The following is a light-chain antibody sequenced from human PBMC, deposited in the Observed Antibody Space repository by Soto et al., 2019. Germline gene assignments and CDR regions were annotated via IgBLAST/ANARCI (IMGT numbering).Light chain of an antibody. V-gene: IGLV2-8*01. J-gene: IGLJ3*02. CDR1: SSDVGGYNY. CDR3: SSYAGRESVL. Sequence: QSALTQPPSVSGSPGQSLTISCTGTSSDVGGYNYVSWYHHHPGKAPKLIIYEVFKRPSGVPDLFSGSKSGNTASLPVSGLQAKDEEDYYSSSYAGRESVLFGGGTKLTVL. CDR2: EVF.